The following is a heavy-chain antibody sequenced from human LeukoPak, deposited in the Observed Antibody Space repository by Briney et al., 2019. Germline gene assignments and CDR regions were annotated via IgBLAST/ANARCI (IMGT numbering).Heavy chain of an antibody. Sequence: ASVKVSCKASGYTFTGYYMHWVRQAPGQGLEWMGWINPNSGGTNYAQKFQGRVTMTRDTSISTAYMELSRLRSDDTAVYYCARDHGSGSRHWFDPWGQGTLVTVSS. CDR3: ARDHGSGSRHWFDP. V-gene: IGHV1-2*02. CDR2: INPNSGGT. J-gene: IGHJ5*02. CDR1: GYTFTGYY. D-gene: IGHD3-10*01.